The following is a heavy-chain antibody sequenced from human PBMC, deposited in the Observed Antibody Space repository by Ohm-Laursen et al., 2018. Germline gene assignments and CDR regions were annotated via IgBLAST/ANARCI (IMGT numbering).Heavy chain of an antibody. CDR2: IYWDDDK. J-gene: IGHJ4*02. CDR3: AHRRGSGYSLDY. Sequence: TQTLTLTCTFSGFSLSTSGVGVGWIRQPPGKALEWLALIYWDDDKRYSPSLKSRLTITKDTSKNQVVLTMTNMDPVVTATYYCAHRRGSGYSLDYWGQGTLVTVSS. V-gene: IGHV2-5*02. CDR1: GFSLSTSGVG. D-gene: IGHD3-22*01.